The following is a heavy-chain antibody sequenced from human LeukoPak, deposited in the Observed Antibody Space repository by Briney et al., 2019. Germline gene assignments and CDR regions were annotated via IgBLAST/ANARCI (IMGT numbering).Heavy chain of an antibody. D-gene: IGHD6-13*01. CDR3: ASQDSSREF. V-gene: IGHV4-59*08. CDR1: GGSISSYY. Sequence: PSETLSLTCTVSGGSISSYYWSWIRQPPGKGLEWIGHIYHSGSTNYNPSLKSRVTISVDTSKNQFSLKLSSVAAADTAVYYCASQDSSREFWGQGTLVTVSS. CDR2: IYHSGST. J-gene: IGHJ4*02.